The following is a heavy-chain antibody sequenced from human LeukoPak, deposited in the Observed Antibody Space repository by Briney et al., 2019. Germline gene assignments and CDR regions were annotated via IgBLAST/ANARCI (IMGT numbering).Heavy chain of an antibody. Sequence: SVKVSCKASGFTFTSSAVQWVRQARGRRLEWIGWIVVGSGNTNYAQMFQGRVTITRDMSTSTAYMELSSLRSEDTAVYHCAAPSRIQLDYWGQGTLVTVSS. J-gene: IGHJ4*02. CDR2: IVVGSGNT. CDR1: GFTFTSSA. D-gene: IGHD5-18*01. V-gene: IGHV1-58*01. CDR3: AAPSRIQLDY.